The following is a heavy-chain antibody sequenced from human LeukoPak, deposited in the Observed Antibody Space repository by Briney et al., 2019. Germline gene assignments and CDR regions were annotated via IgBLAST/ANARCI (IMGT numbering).Heavy chain of an antibody. CDR3: AREYRVQYSSSSPMDV. CDR2: INPNSGGT. Sequence: ASVNVSCKASGYTFTGYYMHWVRQAPGQGLEWMGWINPNSGGTNYAQKFQGWVTMTRDTSISTAYMELSRLRSDDTAVYYCAREYRVQYSSSSPMDVWGQGTTVTVSS. V-gene: IGHV1-2*04. J-gene: IGHJ6*02. CDR1: GYTFTGYY. D-gene: IGHD6-6*01.